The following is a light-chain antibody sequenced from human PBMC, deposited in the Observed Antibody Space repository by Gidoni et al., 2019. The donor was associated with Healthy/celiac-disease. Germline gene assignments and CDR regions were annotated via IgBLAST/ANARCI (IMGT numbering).Light chain of an antibody. CDR1: QSLLHITGYNY. Sequence: DGLMTQSPLSLPVTPGEPASISCRSSQSLLHITGYNYLDWYLQKPGQSPQLLIYLGSNRASGVPDRFSGSGSGTDFTLKISRVEAEDVGVYYCMQALQTVTFGGGTKVEIK. CDR2: LGS. V-gene: IGKV2-28*01. CDR3: MQALQTVT. J-gene: IGKJ4*01.